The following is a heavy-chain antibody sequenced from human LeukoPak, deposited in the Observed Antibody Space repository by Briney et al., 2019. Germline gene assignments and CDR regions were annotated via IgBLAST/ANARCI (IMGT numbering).Heavy chain of an antibody. V-gene: IGHV7-4-1*02. J-gene: IGHJ6*02. CDR2: INTNTGNP. CDR3: ARDRSPAGSYYYYGMDV. CDR1: GYTFTSYA. D-gene: IGHD5-12*01. Sequence: ASVKVSCKASGYTFTSYAMNWVRQAPGQGLEWMGWINTNTGNPTYAQGFTGRFVFSLDTSVSTAYLQISSLKAEDTAVYYRARDRSPAGSYYYYGMDVWGQGTTVTVSS.